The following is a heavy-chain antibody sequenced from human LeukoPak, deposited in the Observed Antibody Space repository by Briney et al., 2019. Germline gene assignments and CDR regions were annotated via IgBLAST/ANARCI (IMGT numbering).Heavy chain of an antibody. Sequence: SETLSLTCTVSGGSISSSSYYWGWIRQPPGKGLEWIGSIYYSGSTYYNPSLKSRVTISVDTSKNQFSLKLSSVTAADTAVYYCARERRHGEAVAVLGRAFDIWGQGTMVTVSS. J-gene: IGHJ3*02. V-gene: IGHV4-39*07. CDR2: IYYSGST. CDR3: ARERRHGEAVAVLGRAFDI. CDR1: GGSISSSSYY. D-gene: IGHD6-19*01.